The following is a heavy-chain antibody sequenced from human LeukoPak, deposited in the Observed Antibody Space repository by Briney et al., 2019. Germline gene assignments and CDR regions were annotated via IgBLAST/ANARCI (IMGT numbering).Heavy chain of an antibody. CDR1: GFTFSSYW. V-gene: IGHV3-74*01. Sequence: GGSLRLSCAASGFTFSSYWMHWVRQAPGKGLVWVSRINSDGSSTSYADSVKGRFTISRDNAKNTLYVQMNSLRAEDTAVYYCAKGISGVTPFDYWGQGTLVTVSS. D-gene: IGHD3-10*01. J-gene: IGHJ4*02. CDR2: INSDGSST. CDR3: AKGISGVTPFDY.